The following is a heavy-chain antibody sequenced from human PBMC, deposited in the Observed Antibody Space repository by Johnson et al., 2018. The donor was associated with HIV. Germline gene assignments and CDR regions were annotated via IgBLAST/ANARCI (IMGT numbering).Heavy chain of an antibody. CDR3: ARERGYSGYDGDRDAFDI. CDR1: GSTVSSNY. J-gene: IGHJ3*02. Sequence: QVQLVESGGGLVQPGGSLRLSCTASGSTVSSNYMSWVRQAPGKGLEWVSYISSSGSTIYYADSVQGRFTISRDNAKNSLYLQMNSLRAEDTAVYYCARERGYSGYDGDRDAFDIWGQGTMVTVSS. D-gene: IGHD5-12*01. CDR2: ISSSGSTI. V-gene: IGHV3-11*04.